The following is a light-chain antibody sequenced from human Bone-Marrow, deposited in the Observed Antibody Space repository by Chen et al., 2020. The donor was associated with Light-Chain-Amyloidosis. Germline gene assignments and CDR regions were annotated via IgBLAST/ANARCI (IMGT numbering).Light chain of an antibody. CDR2: GPS. V-gene: IGKV3-20*01. CDR1: QSFITSS. CDR3: QQYGSPPIT. J-gene: IGKJ5*01. Sequence: EHVLTQSPGTLSLFTGERATLYCRASQSFITSSLAWYQQKAGQAPRLLIYGPSSRDTGITDRFSGSGSGTDFTITISRLEPEDFAVYYCQQYGSPPITFDQGTRLEIK.